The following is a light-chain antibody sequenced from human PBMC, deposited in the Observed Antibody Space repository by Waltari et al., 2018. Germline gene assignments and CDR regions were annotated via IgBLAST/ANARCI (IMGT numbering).Light chain of an antibody. CDR1: QSISSW. CDR2: KAS. V-gene: IGKV1-5*03. J-gene: IGKJ1*01. Sequence: DIQMTQSPSTLSASVGNRNHITRRASQSISSWLGWYQQKPGKDPKFLIYKASSLESGVPSRFSGSGSGTEFTLTISSLQPDDFATYYCQQYNSYPTFGQGTKVEIK. CDR3: QQYNSYPT.